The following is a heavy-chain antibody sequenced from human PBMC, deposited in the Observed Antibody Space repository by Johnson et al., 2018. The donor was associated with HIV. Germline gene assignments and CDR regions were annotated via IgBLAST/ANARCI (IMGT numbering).Heavy chain of an antibody. CDR1: GFTVSSNY. D-gene: IGHD1-26*01. V-gene: IGHV3-66*01. CDR2: IYSGGST. Sequence: VQLMESGGGLVQPGGSLRLSCAASGFTVSSNYMSWVRQAPGKGLEWVSVIYSGGSTYYADSVKGRFTISRDNSKNTLYLQMNSLQIEDTAVYYCTTGSWELLWWDWAFDIGGPGTMVTVSS. J-gene: IGHJ3*02. CDR3: TTGSWELLWWDWAFDI.